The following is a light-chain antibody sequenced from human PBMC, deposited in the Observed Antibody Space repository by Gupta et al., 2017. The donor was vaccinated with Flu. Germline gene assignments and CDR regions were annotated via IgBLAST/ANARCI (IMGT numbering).Light chain of an antibody. Sequence: SALTQPRSVSGSPGQSVAISCTGTSSDVGAYNYVSWYQQHPGKAPKLIIDAGTKRPSGVPDGFTGSKSGNTASLTLAGRESEDEDDYHGGAYGAAYVFGGGTKLTVL. J-gene: IGLJ2*01. CDR2: AGT. V-gene: IGLV2-11*01. CDR3: GAYGAAYV. CDR1: SSDVGAYNY.